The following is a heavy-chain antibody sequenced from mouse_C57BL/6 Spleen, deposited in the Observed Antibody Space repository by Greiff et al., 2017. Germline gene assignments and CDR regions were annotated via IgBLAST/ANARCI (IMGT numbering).Heavy chain of an antibody. CDR2: IDPSDSET. CDR1: GYTFTSYW. CDR3: ARSRYWGDYYAMDY. V-gene: IGHV1-52*01. D-gene: IGHD2-12*01. Sequence: QVQLQQPGAELVRPGSSVKLSCKASGYTFTSYWMHWVKQRPIQGLEWIGNIDPSDSETHYNQKFKDKATLTVDKSSSTAYMQLSSLTSEDSAVYYCARSRYWGDYYAMDYWGQGTSVTVSS. J-gene: IGHJ4*01.